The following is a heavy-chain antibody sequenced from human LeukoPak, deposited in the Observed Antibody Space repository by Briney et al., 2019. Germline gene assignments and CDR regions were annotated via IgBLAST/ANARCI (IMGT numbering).Heavy chain of an antibody. CDR3: AGVPEVPSSYYYYGMDV. Sequence: PSQTLSLTCAVSGGSISSGGYSWSWIRQPPGKGLEWIGYIYHSGSTYYNPSLKSRVTISVDRSKNQFSLKLSSVTAADTAVYYCAGVPEVPSSYYYYGMDVWGQGTTVTVSS. V-gene: IGHV4-30-2*01. D-gene: IGHD2-2*01. CDR1: GGSISSGGYS. J-gene: IGHJ6*02. CDR2: IYHSGST.